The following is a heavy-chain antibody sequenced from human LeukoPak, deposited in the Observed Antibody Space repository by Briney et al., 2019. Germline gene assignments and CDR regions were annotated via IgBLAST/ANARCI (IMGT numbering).Heavy chain of an antibody. V-gene: IGHV3-48*01. CDR2: ISSSSSTI. D-gene: IGHD6-13*01. CDR1: GFTFSSYS. Sequence: PGGSLRLSCAASGFTFSSYSMNWVRQAPGKGLEWVSYISSSSSTIYYADSVKGRFTISRDNAKNSLYLQMNSLRADDTAVYYCAKDRPTVYSSSWLHFLDSWGQGTLVTVSS. CDR3: AKDRPTVYSSSWLHFLDS. J-gene: IGHJ4*02.